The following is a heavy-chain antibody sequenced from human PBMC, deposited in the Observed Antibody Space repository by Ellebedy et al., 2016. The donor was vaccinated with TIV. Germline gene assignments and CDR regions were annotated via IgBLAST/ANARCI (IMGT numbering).Heavy chain of an antibody. D-gene: IGHD6-19*01. CDR1: GFTFSSYW. CDR3: ARDDTTGLHYIDY. J-gene: IGHJ4*02. V-gene: IGHV3-7*03. CDR2: IDQDGREK. Sequence: GESLKISXAASGFTFSSYWMSWVRQAPGKGLEWVANIDQDGREKYYVDSVKGQFTISRDNGKNSLYLQMNSLRAEDTAVYYCARDDTTGLHYIDYWGQGTLVTVSS.